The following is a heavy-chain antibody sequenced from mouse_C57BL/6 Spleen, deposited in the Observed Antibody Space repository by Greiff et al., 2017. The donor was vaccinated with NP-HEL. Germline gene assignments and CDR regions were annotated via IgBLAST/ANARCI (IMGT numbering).Heavy chain of an antibody. Sequence: QVQLQQSGAELVRPGASVTLSCKASGYTFTDYEMHWVKQTPVHGLEWIGAIDPEPGGTAYNQKFKGKAILTADKASSTAYMELRSLTSEDSAVYYCTRMGYYGSSPWYFDVWGTGTTVTVSS. J-gene: IGHJ1*03. CDR1: GYTFTDYE. CDR3: TRMGYYGSSPWYFDV. CDR2: IDPEPGGT. V-gene: IGHV1-15*01. D-gene: IGHD1-1*01.